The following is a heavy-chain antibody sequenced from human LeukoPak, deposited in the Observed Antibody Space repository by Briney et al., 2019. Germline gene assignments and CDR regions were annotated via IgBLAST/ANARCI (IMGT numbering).Heavy chain of an antibody. Sequence: GGSLRLSCTASGFTLSTYEVDCVRQPPGKGLEWVSYSSSGSPTYYAGSAKGRFTISRDNAKNSLYLQMNNLRAEDSAVYYCARGGYDLGSGTYGYGLDVWGQGTTVTVSS. CDR3: ARGGYDLGSGTYGYGLDV. D-gene: IGHD3-10*01. V-gene: IGHV3-48*03. CDR2: SSSGSPT. J-gene: IGHJ6*02. CDR1: GFTLSTYE.